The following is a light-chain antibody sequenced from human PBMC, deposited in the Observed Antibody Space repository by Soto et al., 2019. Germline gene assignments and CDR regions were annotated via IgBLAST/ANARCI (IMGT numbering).Light chain of an antibody. V-gene: IGLV3-21*02. CDR3: QVWDSRSDHVV. J-gene: IGLJ2*01. Sequence: SYELTQSPSVSVAPGQTARIACGGNNIGRKSVYWYQQKPGQAPVMVVYDDSDRPSGIPERFSGSNSGDSATLTISRVEAGDEADYYCQVWDSRSDHVVFGGGTKLTVL. CDR1: NIGRKS. CDR2: DDS.